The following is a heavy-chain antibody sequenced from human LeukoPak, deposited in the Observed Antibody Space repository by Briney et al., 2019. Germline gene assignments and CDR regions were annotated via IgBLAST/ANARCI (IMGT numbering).Heavy chain of an antibody. J-gene: IGHJ4*02. Sequence: PGGSLRLSCAASGFTFSSYWMSWVRQAPGKGLEWVSTISNSGDATYYADSVKGRFTIPRDNSKNTLYLQMNSLRAEDTAVYYCAKAPPYKKYFDYWGQGTLVTVSS. CDR3: AKAPPYKKYFDY. CDR1: GFTFSSYW. D-gene: IGHD1-1*01. CDR2: ISNSGDAT. V-gene: IGHV3-23*01.